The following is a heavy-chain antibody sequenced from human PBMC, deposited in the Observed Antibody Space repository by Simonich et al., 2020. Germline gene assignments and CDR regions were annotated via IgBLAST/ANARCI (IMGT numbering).Heavy chain of an antibody. CDR3: ARNGLVGILKAFDI. V-gene: IGHV1-2*02. J-gene: IGHJ3*02. CDR1: GYTFTGYY. Sequence: QVQLVQSGAEVKKPGASVKVSCKASGYTFTGYYMHWVRQAPGQGLEWMGWINPHRGSTNYAQKFQGRVTMTRDTSISTAYMELSRLRSDDTAVYYCARNGLVGILKAFDIWGQGTMVTVSS. D-gene: IGHD2-21*01. CDR2: INPHRGST.